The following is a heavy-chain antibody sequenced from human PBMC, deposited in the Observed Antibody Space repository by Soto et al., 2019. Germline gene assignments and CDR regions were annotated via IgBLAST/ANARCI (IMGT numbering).Heavy chain of an antibody. D-gene: IGHD3-10*01. CDR1: GGSFSGYY. Sequence: TSETLSLTCAVYGGSFSGYYWSWIRQPPGKGLEWIGEINHSGSTNYNPSLKSRVTISVDTSKNQFSLKLSSVTAADTAVYYCARGHYYGSGSYYRGLYYWGQGTLVTV. V-gene: IGHV4-34*01. J-gene: IGHJ4*02. CDR2: INHSGST. CDR3: ARGHYYGSGSYYRGLYY.